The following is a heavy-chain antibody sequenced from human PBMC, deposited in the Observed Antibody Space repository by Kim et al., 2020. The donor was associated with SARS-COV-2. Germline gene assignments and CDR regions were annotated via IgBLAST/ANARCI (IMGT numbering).Heavy chain of an antibody. Sequence: GGSLRLSCAASGFTFSSYGMHWVRQAPGKGLEWVAVISYDGSNKYYADSVKGRFTISRDNSKNTLYLQMNSLRAEDTAVYYCAKSFPSGSYYSAFHWGQGTLVTVSS. CDR2: ISYDGSNK. V-gene: IGHV3-30*18. D-gene: IGHD1-26*01. CDR3: AKSFPSGSYYSAFH. CDR1: GFTFSSYG. J-gene: IGHJ4*02.